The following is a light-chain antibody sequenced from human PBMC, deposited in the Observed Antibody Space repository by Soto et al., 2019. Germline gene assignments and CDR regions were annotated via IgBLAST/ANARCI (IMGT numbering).Light chain of an antibody. CDR3: QQANTLPST. V-gene: IGKV1-12*02. CDR1: QGISSW. J-gene: IGKJ3*01. CDR2: TAS. Sequence: DIQMTQSPSSVSASVGDTVTITCRASQGISSWLAWYQQKPGKATKLLIYTASSLQSGVPSSFGGSGSGTDFTLTISSLQPEDFATYFCQQANTLPSTFGPGTKVDI.